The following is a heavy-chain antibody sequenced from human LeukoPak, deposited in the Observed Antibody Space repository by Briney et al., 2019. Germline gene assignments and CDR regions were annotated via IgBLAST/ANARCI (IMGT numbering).Heavy chain of an antibody. CDR1: GFTFDHYS. J-gene: IGHJ3*02. CDR2: ISWEGGTT. Sequence: GGSLRLSCTASGFTFDHYSMHWVRQAPGKGLEGVSVISWEGGTTYSADSVKGRFTISRDNSKNSLYLEMNSLRTEDTASYYCVKDMNPWNYYGSANAFDMWGQGTMVTVSS. D-gene: IGHD3-10*01. CDR3: VKDMNPWNYYGSANAFDM. V-gene: IGHV3-43*01.